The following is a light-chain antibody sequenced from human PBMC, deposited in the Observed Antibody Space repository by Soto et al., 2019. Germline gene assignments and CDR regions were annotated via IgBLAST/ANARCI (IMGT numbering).Light chain of an antibody. CDR1: SSDVGGYNS. J-gene: IGLJ1*01. CDR2: DVS. CDR3: SSYTSSSSYV. V-gene: IGLV2-14*01. Sequence: QSVLTQPPSASGSPGQSVTISCTGTSSDVGGYNSVSWYQQYPGKAPKLMIHDVSNRPSGVSNRFSGSKSGNTASLTISGLQAEDEADYYCSSYTSSSSYVFGSGTKVTVL.